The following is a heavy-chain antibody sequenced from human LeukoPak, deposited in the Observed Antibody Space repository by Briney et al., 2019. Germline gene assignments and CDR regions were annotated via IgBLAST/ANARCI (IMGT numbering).Heavy chain of an antibody. J-gene: IGHJ4*02. CDR3: TRGWGSSGPGDV. Sequence: GGSLRLSCVVSGFTINTYWMSWVRQAPGKGLEWVVNIKQDGGEKYYVDSVKDRFTISRDNAKNSLYLQLDSLGDGDTGVYYCTRGWGSSGPGDVWGPGTLVTVSS. CDR2: IKQDGGEK. D-gene: IGHD6-19*01. V-gene: IGHV3-7*01. CDR1: GFTINTYW.